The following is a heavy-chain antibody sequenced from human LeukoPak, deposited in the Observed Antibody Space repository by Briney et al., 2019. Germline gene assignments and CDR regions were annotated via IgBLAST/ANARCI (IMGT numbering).Heavy chain of an antibody. V-gene: IGHV3-30*18. D-gene: IGHD6-19*01. J-gene: IGHJ4*02. Sequence: GGSLRLSCAASGFTFSTYWMTWVRQAPGKGLEWVAVISPDGSGKFYADSVKGRFTISRDNPMNTLFLQMNSLRGDDTAVYYCAKERGAFSAYDYWGQGTLVTVSS. CDR1: GFTFSTYW. CDR2: ISPDGSGK. CDR3: AKERGAFSAYDY.